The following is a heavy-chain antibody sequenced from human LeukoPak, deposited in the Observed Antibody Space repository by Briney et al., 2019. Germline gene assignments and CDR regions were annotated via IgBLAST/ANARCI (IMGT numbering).Heavy chain of an antibody. V-gene: IGHV1-18*01. D-gene: IGHD3-16*02. J-gene: IGHJ5*02. CDR2: ISAYNGNT. CDR3: ARDNNDYVWGSYRYGFDP. CDR1: GYTFTSYG. Sequence: ASVKVSCKASGYTFTSYGISWVRQAPGQGLEWMGWISAYNGNTNYAQKLQGRVTMTTDTSPSTAYMELRSLKSEDTAVYYCARDNNDYVWGSYRYGFDPWGQGTLVTVSS.